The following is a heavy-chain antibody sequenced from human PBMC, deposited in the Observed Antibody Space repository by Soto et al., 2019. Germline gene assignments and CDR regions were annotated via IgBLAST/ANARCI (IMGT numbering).Heavy chain of an antibody. Sequence: LGLSCTASGFTFNTHWMHWVRQAPGKGLVWVSRIYFDGITTNYADSVKGRLTVSRDNAKNTVYLHVNTLRDEDTAVCYCARGGAMGVDYWGQGXLVTVYS. J-gene: IGHJ4*02. D-gene: IGHD1-26*01. CDR2: IYFDGITT. CDR1: GFTFNTHW. CDR3: ARGGAMGVDY. V-gene: IGHV3-74*01.